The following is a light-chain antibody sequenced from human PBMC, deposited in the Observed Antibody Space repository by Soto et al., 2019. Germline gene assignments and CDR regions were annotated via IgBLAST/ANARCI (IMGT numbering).Light chain of an antibody. V-gene: IGKV1-9*01. J-gene: IGKJ3*01. CDR2: GTS. CDR1: QGINSY. Sequence: IQLTQSPSSLSASVGDRVTITCRASQGINSYLAWYQQKPGQAPRLLISGTSTLQSGVPSRFSGSVSGTAFTYTIGSLQPEDFANYYLQQRSSYPLNFAPGTKVDVK. CDR3: QQRSSYPLN.